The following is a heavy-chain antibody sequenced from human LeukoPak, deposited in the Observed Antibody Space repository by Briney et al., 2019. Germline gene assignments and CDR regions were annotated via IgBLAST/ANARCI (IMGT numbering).Heavy chain of an antibody. J-gene: IGHJ6*03. CDR1: GYTLTELS. V-gene: IGHV1-2*02. Sequence: ASVKVSCKVSGYTLTELSMHWVRQAPGQGLEWMGWINPNSGGTNYAQKFQGRVTMTRDASISTAYMELSRLRSDDTAVYYCARDPGWVNYYYYMDVWGKGTTVTVSS. CDR2: INPNSGGT. D-gene: IGHD6-19*01. CDR3: ARDPGWVNYYYYMDV.